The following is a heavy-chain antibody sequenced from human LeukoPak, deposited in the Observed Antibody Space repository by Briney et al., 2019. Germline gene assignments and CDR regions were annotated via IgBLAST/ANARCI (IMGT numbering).Heavy chain of an antibody. D-gene: IGHD3-9*01. CDR3: ARDSPDYDILTGYYNLGGAGEY. J-gene: IGHJ4*02. CDR1: GFTFSSYS. CDR2: ISSSSSYI. Sequence: GGSLRLSCAASGFTFSSYSMNWVRQAPGKGLEWVSSISSSSSYIYYADSVKGRFTISRDNAKNSLYLQMNSLRAEDTAVYYCARDSPDYDILTGYYNLGGAGEYWGQGTLVTVSS. V-gene: IGHV3-21*01.